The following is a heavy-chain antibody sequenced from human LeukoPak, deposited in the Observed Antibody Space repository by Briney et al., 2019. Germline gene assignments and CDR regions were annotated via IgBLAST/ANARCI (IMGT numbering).Heavy chain of an antibody. D-gene: IGHD5-18*01. CDR3: ASGGQIWIS. Sequence: PGGSPRLSCAVSGFTFSSYWMSWVRQAPGKGLEWVANIKQDGSEKNYVDSVKGRFTISRDNAKNSLYLQMNGLRAEDTAVYYCASGGQIWISWGQGTLVTVSS. J-gene: IGHJ5*02. CDR2: IKQDGSEK. CDR1: GFTFSSYW. V-gene: IGHV3-7*01.